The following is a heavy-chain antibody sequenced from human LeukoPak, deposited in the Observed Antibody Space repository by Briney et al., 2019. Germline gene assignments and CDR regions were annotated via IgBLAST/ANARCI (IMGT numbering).Heavy chain of an antibody. D-gene: IGHD4-11*01. CDR2: IYYSGTT. J-gene: IGHJ4*02. CDR1: GGSISSTRCY. CDR3: ARYWGYNSNRSLDS. Sequence: SDTLSLTCTVSGGSISSTRCYWGWIRQPPGKGLEWIGSIYYSGTTYNNPSLKSRVTISIDTSKNKFSLKLRSVTAADTALYYCARYWGYNSNRSLDSWGQGALVTVSS. V-gene: IGHV4-39*01.